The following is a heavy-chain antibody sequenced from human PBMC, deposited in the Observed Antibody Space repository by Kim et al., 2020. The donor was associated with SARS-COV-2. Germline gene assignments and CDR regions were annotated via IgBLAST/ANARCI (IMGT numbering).Heavy chain of an antibody. Sequence: GSLRLSCAASGFTFSSYAMSWVRQAPGKGLEWVSAISGSGGSTYYVDSVKGRFTIFRDNSKNTLYLEMNSLRAEDTAVYYCAKDRGSCSTSCYFDYWGQGTLVTVSS. J-gene: IGHJ4*02. CDR2: ISGSGGST. CDR3: AKDRGSCSTSCYFDY. V-gene: IGHV3-23*01. D-gene: IGHD2-2*01. CDR1: GFTFSSYA.